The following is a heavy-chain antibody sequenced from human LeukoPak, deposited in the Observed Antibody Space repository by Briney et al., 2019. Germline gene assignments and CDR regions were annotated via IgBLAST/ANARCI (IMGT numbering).Heavy chain of an antibody. V-gene: IGHV4-31*03. J-gene: IGHJ3*02. Sequence: PSQTLSLTCTVSGGSIGSGGYSWSWIRQHPGKGLEWIGYIYYSGSTYYNPSLKSRVTISVDTSKNQFSLKLSSVTAADTAVYYCARDFHSSGPRGAFDIWGQGTMVTVSS. CDR3: ARDFHSSGPRGAFDI. CDR1: GGSIGSGGYS. D-gene: IGHD3-22*01. CDR2: IYYSGST.